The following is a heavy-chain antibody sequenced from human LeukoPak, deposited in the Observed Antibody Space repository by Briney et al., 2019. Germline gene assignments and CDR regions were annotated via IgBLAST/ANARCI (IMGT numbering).Heavy chain of an antibody. D-gene: IGHD6-13*01. V-gene: IGHV3-21*01. CDR2: ISASSGHI. Sequence: GGSLRLSCAASGFTFSDYSMNWVRQAPGKGLEWVSCISASSGHIHYADSAKGRFTNPRDNTKNSLYLQMNSLRAEDTAVYYCARAEYSSSWSYVYYFDNWGQGTLVTVSS. CDR3: ARAEYSSSWSYVYYFDN. J-gene: IGHJ4*02. CDR1: GFTFSDYS.